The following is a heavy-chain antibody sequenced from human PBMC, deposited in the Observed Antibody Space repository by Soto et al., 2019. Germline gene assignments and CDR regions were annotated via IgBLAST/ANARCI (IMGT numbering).Heavy chain of an antibody. Sequence: ASVKVSCKASGFTFTSSAMQWVRQARGQRLEWIGWIVVGSGNTNYAQKFQERVTITRDMSTSTAYMELSSLRSEDTAVYYCAASLRSYDVAAYYYYYMDVWGKGTTVTVSS. CDR1: GFTFTSSA. J-gene: IGHJ6*03. CDR3: AASLRSYDVAAYYYYYMDV. V-gene: IGHV1-58*02. D-gene: IGHD3-16*01. CDR2: IVVGSGNT.